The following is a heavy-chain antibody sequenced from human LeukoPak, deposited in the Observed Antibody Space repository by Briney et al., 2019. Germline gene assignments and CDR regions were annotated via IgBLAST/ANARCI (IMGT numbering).Heavy chain of an antibody. D-gene: IGHD2/OR15-2a*01. J-gene: IGHJ4*02. CDR2: ISYDGSNK. V-gene: IGHV3-30-3*01. Sequence: GGSLRLSCAASGFTFSSYAMHWVRQAPGKGLEWVAVISYDGSNKYYADSVKGRFTISRDNSKNTLYLQMNSLSAEDTAVYYCARGHRVRGNIDYWGQGTLVTVSS. CDR3: ARGHRVRGNIDY. CDR1: GFTFSSYA.